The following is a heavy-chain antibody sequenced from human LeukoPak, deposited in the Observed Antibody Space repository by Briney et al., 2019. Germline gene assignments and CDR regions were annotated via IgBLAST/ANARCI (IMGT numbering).Heavy chain of an antibody. D-gene: IGHD2-2*01. V-gene: IGHV1-2*06. J-gene: IGHJ4*02. CDR3: ARDIGYCSSTSCYVVGDY. CDR2: INPNSGGT. Sequence: ASVKVSCKASGYTFTGYYMHWVRQAPGQGLEWMGRINPNSGGTNYAQKFQGRVTMTRDTSISTAYMELSRLRSDDTAVDYCARDIGYCSSTSCYVVGDYWGQGTLVTVSS. CDR1: GYTFTGYY.